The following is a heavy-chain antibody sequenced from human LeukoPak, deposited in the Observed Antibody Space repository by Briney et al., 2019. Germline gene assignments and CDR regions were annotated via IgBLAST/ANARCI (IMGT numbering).Heavy chain of an antibody. CDR2: ISYDGSNK. Sequence: GGSLRLSCAASGFTFSSYAMHWVCQAPGKGLEWVAVISYDGSNKYYADSVKGRFTISRDNSKNTLYLQMNSLRAEDTAVYYCARDLHSSGWYYFDYWGQGTLVTVSS. D-gene: IGHD6-19*01. V-gene: IGHV3-30-3*01. CDR3: ARDLHSSGWYYFDY. CDR1: GFTFSSYA. J-gene: IGHJ4*02.